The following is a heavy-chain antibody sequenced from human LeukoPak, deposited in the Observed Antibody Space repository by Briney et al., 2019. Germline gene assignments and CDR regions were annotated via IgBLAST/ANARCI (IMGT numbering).Heavy chain of an antibody. CDR2: IYYSGST. CDR3: ARFRYYDFWSGHNWFDP. CDR1: GGSISSYY. Sequence: SETLSLTCTVSGGSISSYYWSWIRQPPGKGLEWIGYIYYSGSTNYNLSLKSRVTISVDTSKHQFSLKLSSVTAADTAVYYCARFRYYDFWSGHNWFDPWGQGTLVTVSS. D-gene: IGHD3-3*01. V-gene: IGHV4-59*01. J-gene: IGHJ5*02.